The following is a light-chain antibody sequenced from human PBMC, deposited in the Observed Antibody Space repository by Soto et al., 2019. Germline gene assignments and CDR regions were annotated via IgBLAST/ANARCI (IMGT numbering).Light chain of an antibody. CDR2: KAS. J-gene: IGKJ1*01. CDR3: KQYNSYSQT. V-gene: IGKV1-5*03. Sequence: DIPMTQSPSTLSASVGDRVTITCRASQSISSWLAWYQQKPGKAPKLLIYKASSLESGVPSRCNGSGAGTEFTLTISSLQPDDFATYYCKQYNSYSQTFGKGTKVEI. CDR1: QSISSW.